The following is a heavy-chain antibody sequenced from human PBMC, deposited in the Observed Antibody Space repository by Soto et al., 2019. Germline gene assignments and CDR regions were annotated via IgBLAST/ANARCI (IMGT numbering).Heavy chain of an antibody. CDR3: ARSLLDEYSSSWRSAYYGMDV. CDR1: GFTFSAYY. V-gene: IGHV1-2*02. D-gene: IGHD2-2*01. Sequence: QVQLVQSGAEVKKPGASVKVSCKASGFTFSAYYIYWVRQAPGQGLEWTGWINPNSGGRNNAQKFQGRVTMTRDTSTSTVYMELSALISDDTAVYFCARSLLDEYSSSWRSAYYGMDVWGQGTTVTVSS. J-gene: IGHJ6*02. CDR2: INPNSGGR.